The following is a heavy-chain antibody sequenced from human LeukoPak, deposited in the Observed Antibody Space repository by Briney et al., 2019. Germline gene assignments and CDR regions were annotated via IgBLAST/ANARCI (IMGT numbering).Heavy chain of an antibody. V-gene: IGHV4-59*01. Sequence: SETLSLTCTVSGGSISSYHWSWIRQPPGKGLEWIGYIYYSGSANYNPSLKSRVTISVDTSKNQFSLKLSFVTAADTAVYYCARIRYGSGSYYPDYWGQGTLVTVSS. CDR3: ARIRYGSGSYYPDY. D-gene: IGHD3-10*01. CDR2: IYYSGSA. CDR1: GGSISSYH. J-gene: IGHJ4*02.